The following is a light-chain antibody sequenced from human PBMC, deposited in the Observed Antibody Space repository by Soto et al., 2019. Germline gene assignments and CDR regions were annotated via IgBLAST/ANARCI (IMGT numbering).Light chain of an antibody. CDR1: QSISSW. J-gene: IGKJ1*01. CDR3: QQYNSYRT. Sequence: DIQMTQSPSTLSASVGDRVTITCRASQSISSWLAWYQQKPGDAPKLLIYDASSLESGVPSRFSGSGSGTEFTLTISRLQPDDFATYYCQQYNSYRTFGQGTKVEIK. CDR2: DAS. V-gene: IGKV1-5*01.